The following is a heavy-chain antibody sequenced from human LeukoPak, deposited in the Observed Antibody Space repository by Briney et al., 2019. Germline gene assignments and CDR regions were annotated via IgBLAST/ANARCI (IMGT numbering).Heavy chain of an antibody. J-gene: IGHJ4*02. D-gene: IGHD5-12*01. CDR3: ARLPRYGGYDHFDY. Sequence: SEALSLTCTVSGDSIDSYYWSWIRPPPGKGLEWIGYIYYRGITSYNPFLKSRVTISVDTSKNQFSLKLNSVTAADTAVYYCARLPRYGGYDHFDYWGQGILVIVSS. CDR2: IYYRGIT. V-gene: IGHV4-59*12. CDR1: GDSIDSYY.